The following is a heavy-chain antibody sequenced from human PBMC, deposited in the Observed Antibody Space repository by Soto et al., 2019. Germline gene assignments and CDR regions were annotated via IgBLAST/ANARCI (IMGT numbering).Heavy chain of an antibody. CDR1: GFSFRSYR. D-gene: IGHD5-18*01. J-gene: IGHJ2*01. CDR2: ISDISSYT. V-gene: IGHV3-21*01. Sequence: LRLSCAASGFSFRSYRMNWVRQAPGKGLEWVSSISDISSYTYYADSMKGRFTISRDNAENALYLNMNSLRAEYTAVYYCARRGDTAMFLYWYFDLWGRGTLVTVSS. CDR3: ARRGDTAMFLYWYFDL.